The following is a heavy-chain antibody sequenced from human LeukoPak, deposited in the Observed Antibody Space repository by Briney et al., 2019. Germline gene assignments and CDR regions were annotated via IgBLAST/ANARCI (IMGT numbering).Heavy chain of an antibody. Sequence: GGFLRLSCAASGFTFSSYAMSWVRQAPGKGLEWVSAISGSGGSTYYADSVKGRFTISRDNSKNTLYLQMNSLRAEDTAVYYCAKNPHYYDSSGYYYLSWFDPWGQGTLVTVSS. D-gene: IGHD3-22*01. V-gene: IGHV3-23*01. J-gene: IGHJ5*02. CDR3: AKNPHYYDSSGYYYLSWFDP. CDR2: ISGSGGST. CDR1: GFTFSSYA.